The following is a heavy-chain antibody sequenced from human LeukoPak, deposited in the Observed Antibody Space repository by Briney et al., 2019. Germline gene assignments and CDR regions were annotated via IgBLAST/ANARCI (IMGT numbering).Heavy chain of an antibody. Sequence: SQTLSLTCTVSGGSISSGGYYWSWIRQHRGKGLEWIGYIYYSGGSFYNPSLKSRVTISVDTSKNQFSLRLSSVTAADTAVYYCARAPLYGGHADWFDPWGQGTLVTVSS. CDR1: GGSISSGGYY. D-gene: IGHD4-17*01. CDR2: IYYSGGS. CDR3: ARAPLYGGHADWFDP. V-gene: IGHV4-31*03. J-gene: IGHJ5*02.